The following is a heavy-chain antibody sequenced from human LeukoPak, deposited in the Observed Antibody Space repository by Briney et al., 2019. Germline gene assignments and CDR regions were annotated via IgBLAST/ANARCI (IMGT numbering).Heavy chain of an antibody. V-gene: IGHV1-8*03. CDR1: GYPFSNYD. J-gene: IGHJ5*02. D-gene: IGHD4-11*01. CDR2: MNPNSGNT. CDR3: ARGRATVTTHWVDP. Sequence: GVSVKVSCKASGYPFSNYDINWVRQATGQGLEWMGWMNPNSGNTDYAQKFQGRVTITRNTSISTAYMELSSLRSEDTAVYYCARGRATVTTHWVDPWGQGTLVTVSS.